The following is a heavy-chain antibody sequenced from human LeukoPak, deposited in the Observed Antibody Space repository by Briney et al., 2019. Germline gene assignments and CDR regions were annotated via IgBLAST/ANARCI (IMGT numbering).Heavy chain of an antibody. D-gene: IGHD3-3*01. CDR2: IYYSGST. J-gene: IGHJ6*03. Sequence: SETLSLTCTVSGGSISSYYWGWIRQPPGKGLEWIGSIYYSGSTYYNPSLKSRVTISVDTSKNQFSLKLSSVTAADTAVYYCGRLFYDFWSGHYYYYMDVWGKGTTVTVSS. CDR3: GRLFYDFWSGHYYYYMDV. CDR1: GGSISSYY. V-gene: IGHV4-39*01.